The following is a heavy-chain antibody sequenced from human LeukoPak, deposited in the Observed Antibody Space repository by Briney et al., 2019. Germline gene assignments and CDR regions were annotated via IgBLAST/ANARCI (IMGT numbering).Heavy chain of an antibody. J-gene: IGHJ4*02. CDR2: IYNSGST. D-gene: IGHD5-12*01. CDR3: AREILSGTIDY. V-gene: IGHV4-59*12. CDR1: GDSISTYY. Sequence: PSETLSLTCTVSGDSISTYYWSWIRKPPGKGLEWIGHIYNSGSTNYSPSPKSRVTISVDTSKNQFSLKLRSVTAADTAVYYCAREILSGTIDYWGQGTLVTVSS.